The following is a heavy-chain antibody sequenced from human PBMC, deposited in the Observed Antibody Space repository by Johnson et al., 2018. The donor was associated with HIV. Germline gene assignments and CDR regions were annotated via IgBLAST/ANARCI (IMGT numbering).Heavy chain of an antibody. CDR1: GFSFDDYG. V-gene: IGHV3-20*04. Sequence: VQPVESGGGVVRPGGSLILSCASSGFSFDDYGMSWVRQPPGKGLEWVSGIDWNGGSTSYADSVRGRFTISRDNAKNSLYLQMNSLRAEDTALYYCTRARYSSSWYNGDAFDIWGQGTMVTVSS. D-gene: IGHD6-13*01. CDR2: IDWNGGST. J-gene: IGHJ3*02. CDR3: TRARYSSSWYNGDAFDI.